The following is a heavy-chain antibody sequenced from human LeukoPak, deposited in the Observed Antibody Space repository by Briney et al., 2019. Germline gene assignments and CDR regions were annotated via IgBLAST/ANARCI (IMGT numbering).Heavy chain of an antibody. J-gene: IGHJ4*02. D-gene: IGHD5-12*01. CDR1: GFTFSSYA. V-gene: IGHV3-23*01. Sequence: GGSLRLSCAASGFTFSSYAMTWVRQAPGKGLEWVSAISATGASTYYADSVKGRFTISRDNAKNSLYLQMNSLRAEDTALYYCAKDRDIVATSPFDYWGQGTLVTVSS. CDR3: AKDRDIVATSPFDY. CDR2: ISATGAST.